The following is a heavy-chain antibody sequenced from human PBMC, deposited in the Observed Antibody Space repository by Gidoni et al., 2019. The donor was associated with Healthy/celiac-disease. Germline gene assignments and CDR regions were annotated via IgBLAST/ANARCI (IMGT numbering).Heavy chain of an antibody. CDR2: INGKGGST. CDR3: ARVTGEGEGVGRAVAGPLDY. CDR1: GFTFVDYG. Sequence: EVQLVESGGGVVRPGGTLRLSCAASGFTFVDYGMSWVRHDPGKGREWVVGINGKGGSTGYADSVKGRLNISRDNAKNSLYLQRNSRRAEDTALYYWARVTGEGEGVGRAVAGPLDYGGQGTLVTVSS. J-gene: IGHJ4*02. D-gene: IGHD6-19*01. V-gene: IGHV3-20*04.